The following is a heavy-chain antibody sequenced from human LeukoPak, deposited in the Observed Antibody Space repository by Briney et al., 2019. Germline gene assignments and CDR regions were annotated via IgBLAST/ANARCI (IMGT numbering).Heavy chain of an antibody. CDR3: AKADSHPGGFDY. Sequence: PGGSLRLSCAASGFALSRYWMHWVRQTPGKGLVWVSRINSDGSSSTHADSVKGRFTISRDNAKNMLYLQLNSLRAEDTAVYYCAKADSHPGGFDYWGQGTLVTVSS. D-gene: IGHD1-14*01. J-gene: IGHJ4*02. CDR1: GFALSRYW. V-gene: IGHV3-74*03. CDR2: INSDGSSS.